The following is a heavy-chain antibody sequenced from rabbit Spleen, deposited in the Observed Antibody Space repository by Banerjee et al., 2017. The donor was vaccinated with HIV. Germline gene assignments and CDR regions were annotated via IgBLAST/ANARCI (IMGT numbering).Heavy chain of an antibody. CDR3: ARGPDTYDFALNL. Sequence: QSLEESGGGLVQPEGSLTLTCTASGFSFSSSYYMCWVRQAPGKGLEWIACILTNSRGWTYYASWAKGRFTISKTSSTVDLKVTSLTAADTATYFCARGPDTYDFALNLWGPGTLVTVS. J-gene: IGHJ4*01. CDR1: GFSFSSSYY. CDR2: ILTNSRGWT. V-gene: IGHV1S40*01. D-gene: IGHD6-1*01.